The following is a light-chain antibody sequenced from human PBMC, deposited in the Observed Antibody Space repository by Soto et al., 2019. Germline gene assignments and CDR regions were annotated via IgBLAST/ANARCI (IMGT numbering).Light chain of an antibody. J-gene: IGKJ1*01. V-gene: IGKV3-15*01. CDR2: GAS. Sequence: EIVMTQSPSTRSVSPEERAGLSCRASQSVSSNLAWYQQKPGQAPRLLIYGASTRATGIPARFSGSGSGTEFTLTISSLEPEDFAVYYCQQCSSWPRKFGQGTPLEIK. CDR1: QSVSSN. CDR3: QQCSSWPRK.